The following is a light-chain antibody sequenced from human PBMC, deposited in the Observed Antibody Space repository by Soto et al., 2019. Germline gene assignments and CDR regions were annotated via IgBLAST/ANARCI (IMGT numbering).Light chain of an antibody. Sequence: DIVMTQSPDSLAVSLGERATINCKSSQGVLYSSNNKNYLAWYQQKPGKAPKLLIFAASSLQSGVPSRFSGSRSGPDFTLTISSLQPDDFATYYCQHYNSYSEAFGQGTKVDIK. CDR1: QGVLYSSNNKNY. J-gene: IGKJ1*01. V-gene: IGKV4-1*01. CDR2: AAS. CDR3: QHYNSYSEA.